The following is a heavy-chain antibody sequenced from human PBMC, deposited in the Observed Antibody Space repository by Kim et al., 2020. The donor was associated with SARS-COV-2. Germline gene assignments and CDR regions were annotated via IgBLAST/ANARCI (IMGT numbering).Heavy chain of an antibody. D-gene: IGHD5-18*01. CDR3: ASAARRGYSYGYSFDY. Sequence: SETLSLTCAVYGGSFSGYYWSWIRQPPGKGLEWIGEINHSGSTNYNPSLKSRVTISVDTSKNQFSLKLSSVTAADTAVYYCASAARRGYSYGYSFDYWGQGTLVTVSS. CDR1: GGSFSGYY. J-gene: IGHJ4*02. V-gene: IGHV4-34*01. CDR2: INHSGST.